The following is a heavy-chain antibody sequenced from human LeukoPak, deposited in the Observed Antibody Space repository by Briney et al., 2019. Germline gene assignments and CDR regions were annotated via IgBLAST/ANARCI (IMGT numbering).Heavy chain of an antibody. J-gene: IGHJ4*02. CDR1: GFKFSDYY. CDR2: INSGGSDI. D-gene: IGHD3-10*01. V-gene: IGHV3-11*04. CDR3: VRAVRGGNNVPDY. Sequence: PGGSLRLSCAASGFKFSDYYMRWLRQAPGKRLEWVSYINSGGSDISYADSVKGRFTISRDNAKNSLDLQMDSLRAEDTAVYYCVRAVRGGNNVPDYWGQGTLVTVSS.